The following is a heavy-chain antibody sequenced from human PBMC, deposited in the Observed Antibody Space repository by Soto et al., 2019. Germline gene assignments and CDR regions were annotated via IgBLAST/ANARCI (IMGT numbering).Heavy chain of an antibody. J-gene: IGHJ5*02. V-gene: IGHV4-59*08. CDR2: MYYGGRT. CDR3: ARGTPSPLIVRSSRGPWFDP. Sequence: PSETLSLTCTASGGSISSYYWSWIRQPPGTGLEWIGYMYYGGRTNYNPSLKSRVTISVDTSKMQVSLKLSSVTAADTAVYFCARGTPSPLIVRSSRGPWFDPWGQGTLVTVSS. D-gene: IGHD2-15*01. CDR1: GGSISSYY.